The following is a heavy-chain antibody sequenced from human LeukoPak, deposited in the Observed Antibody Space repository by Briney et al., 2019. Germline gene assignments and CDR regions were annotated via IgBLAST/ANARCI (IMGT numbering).Heavy chain of an antibody. CDR2: FVPEDGET. CDR3: ASDLLALCLKTFDP. D-gene: IGHD5/OR15-5a*01. CDR1: GSSLSELS. J-gene: IGHJ5*02. V-gene: IGHV1-24*01. Sequence: ASVKVSCKVSGSSLSELSMHWVRQAPGKGLEWLGGFVPEDGETVYAQKFQGRVTMSEDTSTDTAYMELSSLRSDDTAVYYCASDLLALCLKTFDPWGQGTLVTVSS.